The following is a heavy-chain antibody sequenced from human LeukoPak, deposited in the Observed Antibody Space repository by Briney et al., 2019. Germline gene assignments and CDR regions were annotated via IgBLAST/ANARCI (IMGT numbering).Heavy chain of an antibody. Sequence: SGGSLRLSCAASGFTFSSYAMSWIRQAPGKGLEWVSYISSSGSTIYYADSVKGRFTISRDNAKNSMYLQMNSLRAEDTAVYYCARDTYGDYALDYWGQGALVTVSS. J-gene: IGHJ4*02. V-gene: IGHV3-11*01. CDR1: GFTFSSYA. D-gene: IGHD4-17*01. CDR2: ISSSGSTI. CDR3: ARDTYGDYALDY.